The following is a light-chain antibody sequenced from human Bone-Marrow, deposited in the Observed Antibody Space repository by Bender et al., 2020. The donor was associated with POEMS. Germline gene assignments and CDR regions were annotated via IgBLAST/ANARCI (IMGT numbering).Light chain of an antibody. CDR2: GND. V-gene: IGLV1-47*01. J-gene: IGLJ3*02. Sequence: QSVLTQPPSASGTPGQKVTISCSGGSSNIGSYFVYWYQQFPGTAPKLVIYGNDQRPSGVPDRFSGSKSGTSASLAITGLRAEDEADYYCQSYDSRLSGSGVFGGGTKLTVL. CDR3: QSYDSRLSGSGV. CDR1: SSNIGSYF.